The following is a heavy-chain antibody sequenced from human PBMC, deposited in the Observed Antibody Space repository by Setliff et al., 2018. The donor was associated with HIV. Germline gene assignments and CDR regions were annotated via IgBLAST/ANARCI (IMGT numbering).Heavy chain of an antibody. J-gene: IGHJ6*03. CDR2: IYYSGNT. CDR1: GGSFTGYY. CDR3: ARHLEYRGAYYYYYMDV. D-gene: IGHD2-2*02. V-gene: IGHV4-59*08. Sequence: SETLSLACTVSGGSFTGYYWSWIRQPPGKGLEWIGWIYYSGNTRYNPSLKSRVTISLDTSKNRFSLQLTSVTAADTAVYYCARHLEYRGAYYYYYMDVWGKGTTVTVSS.